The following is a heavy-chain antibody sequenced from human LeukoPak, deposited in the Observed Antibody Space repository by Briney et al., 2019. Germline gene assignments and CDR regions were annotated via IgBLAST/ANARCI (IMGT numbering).Heavy chain of an antibody. CDR1: GGSISSYY. D-gene: IGHD2-2*01. CDR2: IYTSGST. CDR3: ASLYCSSTSCPFDY. Sequence: PSETPSLTCTVSGGSISSYYWSWIRQPAGKGLEWIGRIYTSGSTNYNPSLKSRVTMSVDTSKNQFSLKLSSVTAADTAVYYCASLYCSSTSCPFDYWGQGTLVTVSS. V-gene: IGHV4-4*07. J-gene: IGHJ4*02.